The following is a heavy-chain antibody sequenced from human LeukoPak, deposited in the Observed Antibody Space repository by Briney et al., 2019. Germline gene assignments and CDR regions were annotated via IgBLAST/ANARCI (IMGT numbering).Heavy chain of an antibody. CDR2: TYYRSKWYS. CDR1: GDSVSSNSAA. D-gene: IGHD5/OR15-5a*01. J-gene: IGHJ4*02. Sequence: SQILSLTCAISGDSVSSNSAAGNWIRQSPSRGLEWLGRTYYRSKWYSDYAVSVKGRITINPDTSKNQVSLQLNSVTPEDTAVYYCARDGGVYSFDYWGQGTLVTVSS. CDR3: ARDGGVYSFDY. V-gene: IGHV6-1*01.